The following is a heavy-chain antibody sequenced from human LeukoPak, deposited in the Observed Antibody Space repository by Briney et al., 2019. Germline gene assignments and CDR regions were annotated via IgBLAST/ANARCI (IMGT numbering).Heavy chain of an antibody. J-gene: IGHJ6*02. D-gene: IGHD3-22*01. V-gene: IGHV3-7*01. CDR3: AKDEEDNSGYNFYYYYGMDV. CDR2: INQDGSQK. Sequence: GGSLRLSCAASGFSFSSYYMSWVRQAPGKGLEWVANINQDGSQKYYVDSVKGRFTISRDNAKSSLSLQMNSLRAEDTAVYYCAKDEEDNSGYNFYYYYGMDVWGPGTMVTVSS. CDR1: GFSFSSYY.